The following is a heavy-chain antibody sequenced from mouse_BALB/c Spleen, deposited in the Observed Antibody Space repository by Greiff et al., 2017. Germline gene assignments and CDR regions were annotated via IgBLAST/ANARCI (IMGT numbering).Heavy chain of an antibody. J-gene: IGHJ4*01. CDR1: GYTFTSYW. D-gene: IGHD2-4*01. CDR2: INPSTGYT. V-gene: IGHV1-7*01. CDR3: ARKPPLYDYDLDY. Sequence: VQLQQSGAELAKPGASVKMSCKASGYTFTSYWMHWVKQRPGQGLEWIGYINPSTGYTEYNQKFKDKATLTADKSSSTAYMQLSSLTSEDSAVYYCARKPPLYDYDLDYWGQGTSVTVPS.